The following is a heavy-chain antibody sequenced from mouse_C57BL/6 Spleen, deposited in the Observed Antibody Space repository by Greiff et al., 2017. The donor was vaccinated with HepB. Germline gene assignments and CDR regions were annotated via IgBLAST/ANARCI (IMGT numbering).Heavy chain of an antibody. CDR2: INPSNGGT. V-gene: IGHV1-53*01. J-gene: IGHJ4*01. D-gene: IGHD1-1*01. CDR3: ARGLYYYGNGDYAMDY. Sequence: QVQLQQPGTELVKPGASVKLSCKASGYTFTSYWMHWVKQRPGQGLEWIGNINPSNGGTNYNEKFKSKATLTVDKSSSTAYMQLSSLTSEDSAVYYCARGLYYYGNGDYAMDYWGQGTSVTVSS. CDR1: GYTFTSYW.